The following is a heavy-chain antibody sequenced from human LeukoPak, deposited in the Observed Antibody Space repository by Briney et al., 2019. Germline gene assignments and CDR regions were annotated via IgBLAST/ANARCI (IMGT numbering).Heavy chain of an antibody. CDR3: ASTATPDGYNYNGAWD. CDR1: GGTFSSYA. D-gene: IGHD5-24*01. J-gene: IGHJ4*02. Sequence: SVKVSCKASGGTFSSYAISWVRQAPGQGLEWMGRIIPILGIANYAQKFQGRVTITADKSTSTAYMELSSLRSEDTAVYYCASTATPDGYNYNGAWDWGQGTLVTVSS. V-gene: IGHV1-69*04. CDR2: IIPILGIA.